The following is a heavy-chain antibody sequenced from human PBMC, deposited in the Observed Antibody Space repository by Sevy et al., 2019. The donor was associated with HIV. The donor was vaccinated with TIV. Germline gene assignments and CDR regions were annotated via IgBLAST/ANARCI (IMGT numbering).Heavy chain of an antibody. CDR3: AKEMGSSWYSALHI. CDR1: GFTFSNYA. J-gene: IGHJ3*02. V-gene: IGHV3-23*01. CDR2: INGRAGST. D-gene: IGHD6-13*01. Sequence: GGSLRLSCAASGFTFSNYAISWVRQAPGKGLEWVSNINGRAGSTYYADSVKGRFAISRDNSRNTVYLEMNSLRVEDTAVYYCAKEMGSSWYSALHIWGQGTIVTVSS.